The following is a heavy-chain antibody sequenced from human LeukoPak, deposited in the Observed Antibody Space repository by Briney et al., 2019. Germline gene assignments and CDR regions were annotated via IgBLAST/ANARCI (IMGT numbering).Heavy chain of an antibody. D-gene: IGHD3-3*01. J-gene: IGHJ1*01. Sequence: PSETLSLTCTVSGGSISSSSYYWGWIRRPPGKGLEWIGSIYYSGSTYYNPSLKSRVTISVDTSKNQFSLKLSSVTAADTAVYYCARRAYDFWSGPEYFQHWGQGTLVTVSS. CDR3: ARRAYDFWSGPEYFQH. CDR1: GGSISSSSYY. CDR2: IYYSGST. V-gene: IGHV4-39*01.